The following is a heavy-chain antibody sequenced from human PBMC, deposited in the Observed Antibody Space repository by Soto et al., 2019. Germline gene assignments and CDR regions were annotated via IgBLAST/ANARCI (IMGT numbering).Heavy chain of an antibody. V-gene: IGHV1-8*01. Sequence: ASGKVSCKASGYTFTSYDINWVRQATGQGLEWMGWMNPNSGNTGYAQKFQGRVTMTRNTSISTAYMELSSLRSEDTAVYYCARGGNTAMGYYYYGMDVWGQGTTVTGSS. CDR3: ARGGNTAMGYYYYGMDV. CDR1: GYTFTSYD. D-gene: IGHD5-18*01. J-gene: IGHJ6*02. CDR2: MNPNSGNT.